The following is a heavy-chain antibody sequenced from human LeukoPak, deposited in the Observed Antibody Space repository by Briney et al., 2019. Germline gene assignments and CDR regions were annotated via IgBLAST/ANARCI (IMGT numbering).Heavy chain of an antibody. CDR2: ISSTSTYI. V-gene: IGHV3-21*01. D-gene: IGHD6-6*01. CDR3: TRDPQQLVNY. J-gene: IGHJ4*02. CDR1: GFTFSSYT. Sequence: GGSLRLSCAASGFTFSSYTMNWVRQAPGKGLEWVSSISSTSTYIYYADSVRGRFIISRDNAKSSLYLQMNSLRAEDTAVYYCTRDPQQLVNYWGQGTLVTVSS.